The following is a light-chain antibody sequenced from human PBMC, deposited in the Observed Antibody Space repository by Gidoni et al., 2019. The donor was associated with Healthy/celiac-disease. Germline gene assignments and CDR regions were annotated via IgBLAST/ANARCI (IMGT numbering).Light chain of an antibody. CDR1: QSVSSN. V-gene: IGKV3-15*01. Sequence: EIVMTQSPATLSVSPGERATLSCRASQSVSSNLAWYQQKPGQAPRLLIYGASTRASGIPARFSGSWSGTEFTLTISSLQSEDFAVYYCPQYNNWPSYTFGQGTKLEIK. CDR2: GAS. J-gene: IGKJ2*01. CDR3: PQYNNWPSYT.